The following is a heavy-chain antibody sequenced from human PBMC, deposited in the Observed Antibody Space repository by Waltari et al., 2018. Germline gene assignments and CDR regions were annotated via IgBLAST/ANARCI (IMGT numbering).Heavy chain of an antibody. D-gene: IGHD2-2*01. CDR2: IYYSGGT. CDR1: GGSISSSSYY. CDR3: ARFGGLGYCSSTSCQFFDY. Sequence: QLQLQESGPGLVKPSETLSLTCTVSGGSISSSSYYWGWIRQPPGKGLEWIGSIYYSGGTYYNPSLKSRVTISVDTSKNQFSLKLSSVTAADTAVYYCARFGGLGYCSSTSCQFFDYWGQGTLVTVSS. V-gene: IGHV4-39*07. J-gene: IGHJ4*02.